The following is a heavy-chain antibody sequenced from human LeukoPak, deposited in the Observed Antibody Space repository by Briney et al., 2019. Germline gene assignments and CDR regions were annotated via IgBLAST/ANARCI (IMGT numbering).Heavy chain of an antibody. D-gene: IGHD4-17*01. J-gene: IGHJ3*02. CDR1: DDSFSSHY. V-gene: IGHV4-59*11. CDR3: ARDLVTVTKGFDI. CDR2: ISYIGST. Sequence: SETLSLTCAVSDDSFSSHYWTWIRQPPGKGLEWIGYISYIGSTNYNPSLKSRVTISIDMSKNQFSLKLTSVTAADTAVYYCARDLVTVTKGFDIWGQGTMVSVSS.